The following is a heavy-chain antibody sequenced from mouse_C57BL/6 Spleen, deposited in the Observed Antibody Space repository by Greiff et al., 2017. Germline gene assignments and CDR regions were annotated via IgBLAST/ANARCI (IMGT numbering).Heavy chain of an antibody. CDR3: ARGADYYGSSWFYYFDY. D-gene: IGHD1-1*01. CDR1: GYTFTDYY. Sequence: VQLQQSGPVLVKPGASVKMSCKASGYTFTDYYMNWVKQSHGKSLECIGVINPYNGGTSYNQKFKGQATLTVDKSSSTAYMELNSLTSEDSAVYYCARGADYYGSSWFYYFDYWGQGTTLTVSS. V-gene: IGHV1-19*01. J-gene: IGHJ2*01. CDR2: INPYNGGT.